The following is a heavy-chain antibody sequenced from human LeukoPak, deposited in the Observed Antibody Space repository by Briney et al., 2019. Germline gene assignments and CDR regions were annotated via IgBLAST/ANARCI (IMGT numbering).Heavy chain of an antibody. D-gene: IGHD4-23*01. CDR2: ITPIFGTA. J-gene: IGHJ4*02. CDR1: GGTFSSYT. CDR3: TRGWLAETTVVTPYNY. V-gene: IGHV1-69*13. Sequence: ASVTVSCTASGGTFSSYTFNWVRQAPGQGLEWMGGITPIFGTAKYAQNFQGRVTITAVESMSTAYMELSSLKSEDTAVYYCTRGWLAETTVVTPYNYWGQGTLVTVSS.